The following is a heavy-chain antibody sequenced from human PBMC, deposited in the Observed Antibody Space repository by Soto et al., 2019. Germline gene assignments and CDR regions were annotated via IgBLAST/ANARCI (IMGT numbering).Heavy chain of an antibody. CDR1: GYTFTGHY. Sequence: QVQLVQSGAEVKKPGASVKVSCKASGYTFTGHYMHWVRQAPGQGLEWMGWINPNNGDTIYAQKFQARVTMTRDTAISTAYMEMSRLRSDDTAVYFCAGSNLLVPGSAPFDYWGQGTPVTVSS. V-gene: IGHV1-2*02. CDR2: INPNNGDT. CDR3: AGSNLLVPGSAPFDY. J-gene: IGHJ4*02. D-gene: IGHD6-19*01.